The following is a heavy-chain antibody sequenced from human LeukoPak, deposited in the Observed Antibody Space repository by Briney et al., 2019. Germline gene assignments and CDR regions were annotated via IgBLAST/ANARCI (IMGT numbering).Heavy chain of an antibody. J-gene: IGHJ3*02. V-gene: IGHV3-7*01. CDR3: ARTGVEVGGASDVYDI. Sequence: PGGSLRLSCAGSGFIFSGYWMSWVRQAPGKGLEWVANIREDGGDKYYVDSVKGRFTRSRDNAKNSVDLQMNCPRAEDTAPYYCARTGVEVGGASDVYDIWGQGTMVTVSS. CDR1: GFIFSGYW. D-gene: IGHD1-26*01. CDR2: IREDGGDK.